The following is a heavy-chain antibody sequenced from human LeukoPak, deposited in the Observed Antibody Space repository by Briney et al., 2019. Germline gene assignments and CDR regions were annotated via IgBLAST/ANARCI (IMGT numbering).Heavy chain of an antibody. D-gene: IGHD4/OR15-4a*01. CDR2: IFSST. CDR3: ARRAGAYSHPYDY. J-gene: IGHJ4*02. V-gene: IGHV3-53*01. Sequence: GGSLRLSCAASGFTFSDYYMNWIRQAPGKGLEWVSFIFSSTHYSDSVKGRFTISRDNSKNTLYLQMNSLRAEDTAVYYCARRAGAYSHPYDYWGQGTLVTVSS. CDR1: GFTFSDYY.